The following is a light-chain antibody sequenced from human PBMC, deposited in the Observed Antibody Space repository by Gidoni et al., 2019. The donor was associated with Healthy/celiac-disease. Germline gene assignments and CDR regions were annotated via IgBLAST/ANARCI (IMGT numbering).Light chain of an antibody. V-gene: IGKV1-33*01. Sequence: DIQLTQSPSSLSASVGDRVTITCQASQDISNYLNRYQQKPGRAPKLLIYDASNLETGVPSRCSGSGSGTDITFTISSLQAEDIAAYYWQQYDNLGSFXQXTKLEIK. CDR3: QQYDNLGS. CDR1: QDISNY. J-gene: IGKJ2*04. CDR2: DAS.